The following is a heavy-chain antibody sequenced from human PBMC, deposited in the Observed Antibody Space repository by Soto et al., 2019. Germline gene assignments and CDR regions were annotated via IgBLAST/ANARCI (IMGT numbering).Heavy chain of an antibody. CDR3: AKRGLREIKDDY. D-gene: IGHD4-17*01. CDR2: ISAGGGNT. CDR1: GFTFSSYA. J-gene: IGHJ4*02. V-gene: IGHV3-23*01. Sequence: DVQVLESGGGLVQPGGSLRLSCAASGFTFSSYAMSWVRQAPGKGLEWVSTISAGGGNTYYADSVKGRFTISRDNSKNTLYLQMHSLRAEDTAVYYCAKRGLREIKDDYWGQGTLVTVSS.